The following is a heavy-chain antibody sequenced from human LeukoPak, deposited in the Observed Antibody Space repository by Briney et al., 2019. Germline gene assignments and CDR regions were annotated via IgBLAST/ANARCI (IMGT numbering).Heavy chain of an antibody. Sequence: PGGSLRLSCAASGFTVSSNFMSWVRQAPGKGLEWVSIIYTGGDTSYADSVKGRFTISRDNSKNTLYLQMNTLRAEDTAVYYCAGVGSTGFLTEFWGQGTLVIVSS. CDR2: IYTGGDT. J-gene: IGHJ4*02. CDR3: AGVGSTGFLTEF. V-gene: IGHV3-53*01. CDR1: GFTVSSNF. D-gene: IGHD3-9*01.